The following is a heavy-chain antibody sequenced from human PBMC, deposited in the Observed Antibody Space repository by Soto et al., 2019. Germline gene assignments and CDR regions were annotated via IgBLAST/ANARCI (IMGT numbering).Heavy chain of an antibody. Sequence: GESLKISCKGSGYNFTSYWISWVRQMPGKGLEWMGRIDPSDSYTNYSPSFQGHVTISADKSISTAYLQWSSLKASDTAMYYCARGVVPAAMPVYYYYGMDVWGQGTTVTVSS. CDR1: GYNFTSYW. D-gene: IGHD2-2*01. CDR3: ARGVVPAAMPVYYYYGMDV. V-gene: IGHV5-10-1*01. J-gene: IGHJ6*02. CDR2: IDPSDSYT.